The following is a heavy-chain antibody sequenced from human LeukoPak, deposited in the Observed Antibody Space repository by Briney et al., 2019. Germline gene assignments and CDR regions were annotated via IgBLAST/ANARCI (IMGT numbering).Heavy chain of an antibody. CDR1: GFTFSTYS. CDR3: VKSTGWYRSSWYLIN. CDR2: ISDGTSTM. D-gene: IGHD6-13*01. J-gene: IGHJ4*02. V-gene: IGHV3-48*01. Sequence: GGSLRLSCAASGFTFSTYSMNWIRQAPGKGLEWVAYISDGTSTMYYTDSVKGRFTISRDNSKNTLYLQMNSLRADDTAIYYCVKSTGWYRSSWYLINWGQGTPVTVSS.